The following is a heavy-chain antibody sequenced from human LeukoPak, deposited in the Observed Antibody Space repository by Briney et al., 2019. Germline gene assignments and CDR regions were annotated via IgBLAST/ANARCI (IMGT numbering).Heavy chain of an antibody. Sequence: SETLSLTCTVSGSSISSYYWSWIRQPAGKGLEWVGRIYTSGSTNYNPSLKSRVTMSVDTSKNQFSLKLSSATAADTAVYYCARESGYYDSSGYYPGDYYYYMDVWGKGTTVTVSS. J-gene: IGHJ6*03. CDR1: GSSISSYY. CDR3: ARESGYYDSSGYYPGDYYYYMDV. D-gene: IGHD3-22*01. V-gene: IGHV4-4*07. CDR2: IYTSGST.